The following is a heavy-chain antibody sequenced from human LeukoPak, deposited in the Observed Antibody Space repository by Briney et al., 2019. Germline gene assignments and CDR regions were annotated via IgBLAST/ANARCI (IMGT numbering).Heavy chain of an antibody. Sequence: SETLSLTCTVSGGSISISSYYWGWIRQPPVKGLEWIGSIYYSGSTYYNPSLKSRVTISVDTSKNQFSLKLSSVTAADTAMYYCAVLRGQDAGYWGQGTPVTVSS. CDR3: AVLRGQDAGY. CDR2: IYYSGST. V-gene: IGHV4-39*01. CDR1: GGSISISSYY. J-gene: IGHJ4*02.